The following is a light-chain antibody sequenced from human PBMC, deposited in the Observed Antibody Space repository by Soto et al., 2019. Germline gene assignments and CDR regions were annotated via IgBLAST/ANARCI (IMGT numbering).Light chain of an antibody. CDR2: EGS. Sequence: QAALTQTASVSGSPGPSITISCTGTSSDVGSYNLVSWYQQHPGKAPKLMIYEGSKRPSGVSNRFDGSKSGNTASLTISGIQDEDEADDYCCSYAGSSTWVFGGGTKLTVL. V-gene: IGLV2-23*01. J-gene: IGLJ3*02. CDR3: CSYAGSSTWV. CDR1: SSDVGSYNL.